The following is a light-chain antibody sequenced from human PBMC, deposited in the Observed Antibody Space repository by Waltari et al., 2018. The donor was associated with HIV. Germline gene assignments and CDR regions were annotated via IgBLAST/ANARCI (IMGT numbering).Light chain of an antibody. J-gene: IGKJ2*03. CDR2: KVS. Sequence: DIVMTETALSAPVTLGQPASVSCRSSQRRVHSDGNTYLSWRQQRPGQPPSLLISKVSTRLPGVPDRFSGSGAGTDVTLRISGVEAEDVGFYYCMHATHVPYRFGQGTKLEI. V-gene: IGKV2-24*01. CDR1: QRRVHSDGNTY. CDR3: MHATHVPYR.